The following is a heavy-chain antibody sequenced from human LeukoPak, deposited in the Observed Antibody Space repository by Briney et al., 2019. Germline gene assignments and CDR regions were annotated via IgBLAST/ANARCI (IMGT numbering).Heavy chain of an antibody. J-gene: IGHJ4*02. CDR3: ARDLGVTTY. D-gene: IGHD4-17*01. CDR2: INSDGTTT. Sequence: GEPLRLSCAASGFSFSSYWMHWVRQVPGKGLAWVSRINSDGTTTNYADSVKGRFTISRDNAKSTLYLQMSSLRVDDTAVYYCARDLGVTTYWGRGTLVIVSS. CDR1: GFSFSSYW. V-gene: IGHV3-74*01.